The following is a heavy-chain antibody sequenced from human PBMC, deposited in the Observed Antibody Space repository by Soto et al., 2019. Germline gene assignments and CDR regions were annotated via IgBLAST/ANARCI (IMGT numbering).Heavy chain of an antibody. CDR1: GGSISGYY. CDR3: ARDARTGSGWRGYYYYGMDV. V-gene: IGHV4-59*01. CDR2: IYYTGST. Sequence: PSETLSLTCTVSGGSISGYYWSWLRQPPGKGLDWIGYIYYTGSTNYNPSLKSRVTISVDTSKNQFSLKLSSVTAADTAVYYCARDARTGSGWRGYYYYGMDVSGQPTTVTVSS. J-gene: IGHJ6*02. D-gene: IGHD6-19*01.